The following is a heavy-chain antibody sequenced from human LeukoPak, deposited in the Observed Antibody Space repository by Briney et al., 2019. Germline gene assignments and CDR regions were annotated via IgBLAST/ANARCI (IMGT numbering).Heavy chain of an antibody. Sequence: GASVKVSCNSSGYTFTSYGISWVRQAPGQGLELMGWIRAYNGNTNYAQKLQGRVTMTTDTSTSTAYMELRSLRSDDSAVYYCARKPEAYDFWSGYPEDYWGQGTLVTVCS. J-gene: IGHJ4*02. D-gene: IGHD3-3*01. V-gene: IGHV1-18*01. CDR1: GYTFTSYG. CDR2: IRAYNGNT. CDR3: ARKPEAYDFWSGYPEDY.